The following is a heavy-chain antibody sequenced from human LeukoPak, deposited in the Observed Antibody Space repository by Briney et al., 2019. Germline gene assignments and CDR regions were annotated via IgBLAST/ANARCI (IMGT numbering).Heavy chain of an antibody. CDR3: ARARLAGRYYYDSSGYYHYFDY. D-gene: IGHD3-22*01. CDR2: IYTSGST. V-gene: IGHV4-4*07. Sequence: SETLSLTCTVSGGSISSYYWSWIRQPAGKGLEWIGRIYTSGSTNYNPSLKSRVTMSVDTSKNQFSLKLSPVTAADTAVYYCARARLAGRYYYDSSGYYHYFDYWGQGTLVTVSS. CDR1: GGSISSYY. J-gene: IGHJ4*02.